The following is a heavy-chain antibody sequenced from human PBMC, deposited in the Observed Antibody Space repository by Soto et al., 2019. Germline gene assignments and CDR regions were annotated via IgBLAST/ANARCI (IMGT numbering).Heavy chain of an antibody. CDR2: ISYDGSNN. V-gene: IGHV3-30*03. J-gene: IGHJ4*02. CDR3: ARSRVGAISKLDY. D-gene: IGHD1-26*01. Sequence: QVQLVESGGGVVQPGRSLRLSCAASGFTFTSYAIHWVRQAPGKGLEWVAVISYDGSNNYYADSVKGRFTISRDTSKHTLYLQMDSLRAEDTAVYYCARSRVGAISKLDYWGQGTLVTVSS. CDR1: GFTFTSYA.